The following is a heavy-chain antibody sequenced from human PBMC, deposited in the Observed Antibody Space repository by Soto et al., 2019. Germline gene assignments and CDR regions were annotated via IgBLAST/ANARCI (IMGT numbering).Heavy chain of an antibody. D-gene: IGHD1-20*01. CDR3: VRGGYKHACDI. J-gene: IGHJ3*02. Sequence: EVQLVESGGGLVQPGGSLRLSCAASGFTFSSYWMYWVRQAPGKGLEWVSHMNNDGSYTIYAESVKGRFTFSRDNAKNRLYLQMNSLRAEDTAVYYCVRGGYKHACDIWGQGTMVTVSS. V-gene: IGHV3-74*01. CDR1: GFTFSSYW. CDR2: MNNDGSYT.